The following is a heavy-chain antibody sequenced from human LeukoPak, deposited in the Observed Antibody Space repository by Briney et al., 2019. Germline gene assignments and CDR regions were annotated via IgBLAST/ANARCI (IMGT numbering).Heavy chain of an antibody. CDR2: IKKDGSEK. J-gene: IGHJ4*02. CDR1: GFTFSSYW. D-gene: IGHD3-22*01. V-gene: IGHV3-7*05. CDR3: ARANSGYYSPIGY. Sequence: GGSLRLSCAASGFTFSSYWMSWVRQAPGKGLEWVVNIKKDGSEKYYVDSLRGRFTISRDNAKNSLHLQMNSLRAEDTALYYCARANSGYYSPIGYWGQGTLVTVSS.